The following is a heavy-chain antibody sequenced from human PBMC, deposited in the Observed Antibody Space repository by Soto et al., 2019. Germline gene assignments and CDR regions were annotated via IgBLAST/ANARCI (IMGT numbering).Heavy chain of an antibody. D-gene: IGHD5-18*01. Sequence: PSETLSLTCTVSGAFLNNFFRSWIRQTPGKGLEWIGYVSQGGAAAYLAEGETTGYNPSLESRATISLDLPKNQFSLRLTSVTAADTAVYYCARGTIYSYGYASDYWGQGTLVTVSS. CDR3: ARGTIYSYGYASDY. V-gene: IGHV4-59*12. CDR1: GAFLNNFF. J-gene: IGHJ4*02. CDR2: VSQGGAAAYLAEGETT.